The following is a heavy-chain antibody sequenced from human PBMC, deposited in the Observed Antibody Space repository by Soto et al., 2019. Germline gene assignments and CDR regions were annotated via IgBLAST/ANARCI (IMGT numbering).Heavy chain of an antibody. CDR1: GGSISNGDYY. CDR3: ARVAAGHYSTSWFDP. Sequence: QVQLQESGPGLVKPSQTLSLTCTVSGGSISNGDYYWSWIRQSPGRGLEWIGYIYYSGSTYYNPSITVRITIPVDTSKTPFSLNLSSVPAADTAVYYCARVAAGHYSTSWFDPWGQGTLVTVSS. CDR2: IYYSGST. V-gene: IGHV4-30-4*01. D-gene: IGHD3-9*01. J-gene: IGHJ5*02.